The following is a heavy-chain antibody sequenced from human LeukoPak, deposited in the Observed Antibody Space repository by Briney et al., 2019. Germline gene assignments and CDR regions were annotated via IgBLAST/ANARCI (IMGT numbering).Heavy chain of an antibody. D-gene: IGHD2-15*01. CDR2: IYYSGST. CDR3: AREALGYCSGGNCYRLDK. J-gene: IGHJ4*02. V-gene: IGHV4-31*03. CDR1: GGSISRGGYY. Sequence: SETLSLTCSVSGGSISRGGYYWSWIRQHPGKGLEWIGYIYYSGSTYYNPSLKSRVTVSLDTSKNQFSLTLNSVTAADTAVYYCAREALGYCSGGNCYRLDKWGQGTLVAVSS.